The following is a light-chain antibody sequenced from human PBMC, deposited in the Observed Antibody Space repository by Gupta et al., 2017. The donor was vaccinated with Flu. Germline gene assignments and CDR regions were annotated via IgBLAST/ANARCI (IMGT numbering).Light chain of an antibody. CDR1: QDIRDY. J-gene: IGKJ4*01. CDR3: QQFGNFLSVT. V-gene: IGKV1-33*01. Sequence: IQRTQSPYSLSASVGDRVTITCQANQDIRDYLNWYQQQPGKAPNLLIYDVSALLTGVPSRFIGSGSATEFTFPINNLQPADIATNYCQQFGNFLSVTFGGGTKVELK. CDR2: DVS.